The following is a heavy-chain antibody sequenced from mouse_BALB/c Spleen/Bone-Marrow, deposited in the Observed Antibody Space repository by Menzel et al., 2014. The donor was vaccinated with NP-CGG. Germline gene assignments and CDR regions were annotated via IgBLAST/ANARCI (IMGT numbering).Heavy chain of an antibody. J-gene: IGHJ3*01. CDR1: GFTFSSYG. D-gene: IGHD1-1*01. CDR3: ARDPLYYYA. CDR2: INSNGGST. V-gene: IGHV5-6-3*01. Sequence: EVKLMESGGGLVQPGGSLKLSCAASGFTFSSYGMSWVRQTPDKRLELVATINSNGGSTYYPVSVKGRFTISRDNAKNTLYLQMSSLKSEDTAMYYCARDPLYYYAWGQGTLVTVSA.